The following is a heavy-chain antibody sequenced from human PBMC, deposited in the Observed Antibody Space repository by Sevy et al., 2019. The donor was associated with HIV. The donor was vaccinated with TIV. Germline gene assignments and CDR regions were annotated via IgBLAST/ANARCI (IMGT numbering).Heavy chain of an antibody. CDR1: GFTFSSYW. V-gene: IGHV3-7*01. CDR3: ARERRVTLGPDYYYYGMDV. Sequence: GGSLRLSCAASGFTFSSYWMSWVRQAPGKGLEWVANIKQDGSEKYYVDSVKGRFTISRDNAKNSLYLQMNSLRAEDTAVYYCARERRVTLGPDYYYYGMDVWGQGTTVTVSS. CDR2: IKQDGSEK. J-gene: IGHJ6*02. D-gene: IGHD3-16*01.